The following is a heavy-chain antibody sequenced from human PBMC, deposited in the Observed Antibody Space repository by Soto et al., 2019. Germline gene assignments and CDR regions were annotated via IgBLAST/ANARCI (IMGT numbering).Heavy chain of an antibody. D-gene: IGHD3-22*01. CDR3: AKDLYYDSSGYYYGISFDY. CDR1: GFTFSSYA. CDR2: ISGSGGST. V-gene: IGHV3-23*01. Sequence: GGSLRLSCAASGFTFSSYAMSWVRQAPGKGLEWVSAISGSGGSTYYADSVKGRFTISRDNSKNTLYLQMNSLRAEDTAVYYCAKDLYYDSSGYYYGISFDYWGQGTLVTVSS. J-gene: IGHJ4*02.